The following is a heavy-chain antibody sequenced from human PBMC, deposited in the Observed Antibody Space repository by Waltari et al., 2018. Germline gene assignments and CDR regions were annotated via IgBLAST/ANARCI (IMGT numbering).Heavy chain of an antibody. CDR3: ASRAAFDF. CDR1: GYTFSNTW. V-gene: IGHV5-51*01. CDR2: ILPEDSDT. J-gene: IGHJ3*01. D-gene: IGHD3-10*01. Sequence: EVQLVQSGAEVKKAGESLTISCKGSGYTFSNTWIGWVRQMPGKGLEWMGIILPEDSDTRYSPSFEGHVTLSADTSISTTYLQWSSLKASDTAMYYCASRAAFDFWGQGTMVTVSS.